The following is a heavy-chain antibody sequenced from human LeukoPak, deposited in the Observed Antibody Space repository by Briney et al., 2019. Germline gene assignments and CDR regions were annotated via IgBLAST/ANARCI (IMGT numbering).Heavy chain of an antibody. J-gene: IGHJ3*02. Sequence: GGSLRLSCAASGFTFSSYAMTWVRQAPGKGLEWVSTVSGSGGSTYYADSVKGRFTISRDNSKNTLFLQMNSLRAEDTALYYCARDRVNDAFDIWGQGTMVTVSS. CDR1: GFTFSSYA. V-gene: IGHV3-23*01. D-gene: IGHD4-11*01. CDR3: ARDRVNDAFDI. CDR2: VSGSGGST.